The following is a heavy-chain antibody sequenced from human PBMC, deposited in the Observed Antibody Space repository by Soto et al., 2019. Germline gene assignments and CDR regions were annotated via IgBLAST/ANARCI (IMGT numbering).Heavy chain of an antibody. D-gene: IGHD2-2*01. Sequence: QLQLQESGPGLVKPSETLSLTCTVSGGSISSSSYYWGWIRQPPGKGLEWIGSIYYSGSTYYNPSLKSRVTISVDTSKNQFSLKLSSVTAADTAVYYCARRRDEYQLLGRSLGYYYMDVWGKGTTVTVSS. V-gene: IGHV4-39*01. CDR3: ARRRDEYQLLGRSLGYYYMDV. CDR2: IYYSGST. J-gene: IGHJ6*03. CDR1: GGSISSSSYY.